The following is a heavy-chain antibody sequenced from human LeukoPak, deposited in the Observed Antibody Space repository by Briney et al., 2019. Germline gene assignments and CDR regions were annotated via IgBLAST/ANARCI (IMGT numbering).Heavy chain of an antibody. Sequence: YADSVKGRFTISRDNSKNTLFLQMNSLRAEDTAVYYCARARGWQPNHYYYYMDVWGTGTTVTVSS. V-gene: IGHV3-33*01. CDR3: ARARGWQPNHYYYYMDV. D-gene: IGHD2-15*01. J-gene: IGHJ6*03.